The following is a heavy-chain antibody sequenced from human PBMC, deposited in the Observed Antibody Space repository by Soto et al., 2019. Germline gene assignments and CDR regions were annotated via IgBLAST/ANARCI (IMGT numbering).Heavy chain of an antibody. J-gene: IGHJ4*02. Sequence: QVQLVQSGAEVKKPGSSVKVSCKASGGTFSSYTISWVRQAPGQGLEWMGRIIPILGIANYAQKFQGRVTITADKSTSTAYMELSSLRSEDTAVYYCARDPNEDYGADYWGQGTLVTVSS. CDR2: IIPILGIA. D-gene: IGHD4-17*01. V-gene: IGHV1-69*08. CDR1: GGTFSSYT. CDR3: ARDPNEDYGADY.